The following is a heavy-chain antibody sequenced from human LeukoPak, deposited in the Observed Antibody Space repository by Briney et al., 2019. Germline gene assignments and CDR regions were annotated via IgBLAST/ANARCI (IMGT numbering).Heavy chain of an antibody. CDR1: GFTFSNAW. CDR3: TTDPYYYDSKPWYYFDY. Sequence: GGSLRLSCAASGFTFSNAWMSWVRQAPGKGLEWVGRIKSKTDGGTTDYAAPVKGRFTISRDDSKNTLYLQMNSLKTEDTAVYYCTTDPYYYDSKPWYYFDYWGQGTLVTVSS. V-gene: IGHV3-15*01. CDR2: IKSKTDGGTT. J-gene: IGHJ4*02. D-gene: IGHD3-22*01.